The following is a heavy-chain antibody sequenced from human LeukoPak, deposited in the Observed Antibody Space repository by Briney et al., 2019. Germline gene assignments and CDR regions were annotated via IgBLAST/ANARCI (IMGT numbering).Heavy chain of an antibody. V-gene: IGHV3-21*01. D-gene: IGHD6-13*01. CDR1: GFTFSSYS. CDR2: ISGSSSYI. CDR3: ARGVGQQLSWFDP. Sequence: GGSLRLSCAASGFTFSSYSMNWVRQAPGKGLEWVSSISGSSSYIYYADSVRGRFTISRDNAKNSLYLQMNSLRAEDTAVYYCARGVGQQLSWFDPWGQGTLVTVSS. J-gene: IGHJ5*02.